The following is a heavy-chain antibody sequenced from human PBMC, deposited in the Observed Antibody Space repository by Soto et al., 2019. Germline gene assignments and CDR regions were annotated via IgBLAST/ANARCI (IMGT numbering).Heavy chain of an antibody. Sequence: EVHLVQSGAEVKKPGESLKISCKGSGYSFTNYWIGWVRQMPGKGLAWMGIIYPGDSDTRYSPSFQGQVTISADKSISTAYLQWSSLKAPDTAMYYCARAMVRGKNYYGVDVWGQGTTVTVSS. J-gene: IGHJ6*02. CDR2: IYPGDSDT. CDR3: ARAMVRGKNYYGVDV. V-gene: IGHV5-51*03. CDR1: GYSFTNYW. D-gene: IGHD3-10*01.